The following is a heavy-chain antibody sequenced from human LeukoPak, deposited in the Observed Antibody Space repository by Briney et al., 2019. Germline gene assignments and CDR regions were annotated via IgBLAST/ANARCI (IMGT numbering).Heavy chain of an antibody. V-gene: IGHV3-53*01. J-gene: IGHJ4*02. CDR2: IYSGGST. D-gene: IGHD3-3*02. CDR1: GFTVSSNY. CDR3: ASALAFIADSQTGV. Sequence: GGSLRLSCAASGFTVSSNYMSWVRQAPGKGLEWVSVIYSGGSTYYAGSVKGRFTISRDNSKNTLYLQMNSLRAEDTAVYYCASALAFIADSQTGVWGQGTLVTVSS.